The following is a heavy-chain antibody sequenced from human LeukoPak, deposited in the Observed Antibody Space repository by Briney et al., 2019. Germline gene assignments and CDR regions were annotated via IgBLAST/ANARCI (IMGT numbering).Heavy chain of an antibody. V-gene: IGHV3-30*18. CDR2: ISYDGSNK. CDR1: GFTFSSYG. J-gene: IGHJ6*02. CDR3: AKGDYYGMDV. D-gene: IGHD3-16*01. Sequence: GRSLRLSCAASGFTFSSYGMHWVRQAPGKGLEWVAVISYDGSNKYYADSVKGRFTISRDNSKNTLYLQMNSLRAEDTAAYYCAKGDYYGMDVWGQGTTVTVSS.